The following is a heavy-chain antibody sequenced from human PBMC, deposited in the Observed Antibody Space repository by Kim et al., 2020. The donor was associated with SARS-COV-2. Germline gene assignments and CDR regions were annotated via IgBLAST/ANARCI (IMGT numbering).Heavy chain of an antibody. Sequence: SETLSLTCAVYGGSFSGYYWSWIRQPPGKGLEWIGEINHSGSTNYNPSLKSRVTISVDTSKNQFSLKLSSVTAADTAVYYCARGHTWWADAFDIWGQGTMVTVSS. V-gene: IGHV4-34*01. CDR2: INHSGST. D-gene: IGHD2-15*01. J-gene: IGHJ3*02. CDR3: ARGHTWWADAFDI. CDR1: GGSFSGYY.